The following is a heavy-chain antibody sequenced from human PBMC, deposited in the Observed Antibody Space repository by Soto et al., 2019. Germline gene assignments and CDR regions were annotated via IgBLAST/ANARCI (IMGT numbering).Heavy chain of an antibody. CDR1: GDSIISIYH. V-gene: IGHV4-38-2*01. J-gene: IGHJ6*02. Sequence: PSETLSLTCAVSGDSIISIYHWAWIRQSPGRGLEWIASIYHTGTTYYTPSLESRVTISVDTSKNQFSLKLSSVTAADTAVYYCARGRLGIVVVPAAKDYYYGMDVWGQGTTVTVSS. CDR2: IYHTGTT. CDR3: ARGRLGIVVVPAAKDYYYGMDV. D-gene: IGHD2-2*01.